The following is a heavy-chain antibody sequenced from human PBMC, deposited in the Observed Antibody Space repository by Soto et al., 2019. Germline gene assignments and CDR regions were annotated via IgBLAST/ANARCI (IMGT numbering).Heavy chain of an antibody. CDR1: GGSISIYY. CDR2: IYYSGST. V-gene: IGHV4-59*01. J-gene: IGHJ4*02. Sequence: TLALTCTVSGGSISIYYWSWIRQPPGKGLEWIGYIYYSGSTNYNPSLKSRVTISVDTSKNQFSLKLSSVTAADTAVYYCAREGAAAGTDYWGQGTLVTVSS. D-gene: IGHD6-13*01. CDR3: AREGAAAGTDY.